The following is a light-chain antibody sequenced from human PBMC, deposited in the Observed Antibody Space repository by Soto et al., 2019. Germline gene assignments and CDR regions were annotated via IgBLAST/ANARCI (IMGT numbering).Light chain of an antibody. J-gene: IGLJ1*01. CDR1: SSDVGGYNF. Sequence: QSVLTQPPSASGSPGQSVTISCTGTSSDVGGYNFVSWYQQHPGKAPKLMIYEVSNRPSGVSNRFSGSKYGVTASLTISGLQAEDEADYYCSSYTISTTYVFGTGTKLTVL. V-gene: IGLV2-14*01. CDR3: SSYTISTTYV. CDR2: EVS.